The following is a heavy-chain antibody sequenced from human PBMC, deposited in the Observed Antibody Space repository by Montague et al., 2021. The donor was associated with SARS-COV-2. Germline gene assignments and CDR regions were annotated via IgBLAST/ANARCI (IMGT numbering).Heavy chain of an antibody. CDR3: ARPPARALDI. V-gene: IGHV3-7*01. Sequence: SLRLSCAASGFTFNIYWMTWVRQAPGKGPEWVAHINEDGSNRQYVDFVRGRFTISRDNAKNSLFLQMDSLRVEDTAVYCARPPARALDIWGQGTVVTVSP. CDR2: INEDGSNR. J-gene: IGHJ3*02. CDR1: GFTFNIYW.